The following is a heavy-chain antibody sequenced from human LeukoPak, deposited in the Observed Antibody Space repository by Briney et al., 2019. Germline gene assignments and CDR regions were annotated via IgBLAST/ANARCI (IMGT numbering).Heavy chain of an antibody. Sequence: PSETLSLTCAVSGYSISSGYYWGWIRQPPGKGLEWIGSIYHSGSTYYNPSLKSRVTISVDTSKNQFSLKLSSVTAADTAVYYCARGVASFDYWGLGTLVTVSS. D-gene: IGHD2-15*01. V-gene: IGHV4-38-2*01. J-gene: IGHJ4*02. CDR3: ARGVASFDY. CDR1: GYSISSGYY. CDR2: IYHSGST.